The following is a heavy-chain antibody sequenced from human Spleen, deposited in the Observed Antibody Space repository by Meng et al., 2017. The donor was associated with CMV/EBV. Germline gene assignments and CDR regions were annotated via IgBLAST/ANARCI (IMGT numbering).Heavy chain of an antibody. V-gene: IGHV3-9*03. Sequence: SLKISCAASGFSFDDYAMHWVRQAPGKGLEWVSGISWNSDTMGYADSVKGRFTISRDNAKNSLSLQMNSLRAEDMAFYYCAREPPPYYDILTGYYPYYYGMDVWGQGTTVTVSS. J-gene: IGHJ6*02. CDR3: AREPPPYYDILTGYYPYYYGMDV. D-gene: IGHD3-9*01. CDR1: GFSFDDYA. CDR2: ISWNSDTM.